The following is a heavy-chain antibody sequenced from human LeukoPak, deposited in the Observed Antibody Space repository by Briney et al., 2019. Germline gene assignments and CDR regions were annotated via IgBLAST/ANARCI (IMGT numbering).Heavy chain of an antibody. CDR3: AKDAYFDWLFDY. D-gene: IGHD3-9*01. J-gene: IGHJ4*02. Sequence: GGSLRLSCAASGFTFSSYGMHWVRQAPGKGLEWVAFIRYDGSNKYYADSVKGRFTISRDNSKNTLYLQMNSLRAEDTAVYYCAKDAYFDWLFDYRGQGTLVTVSS. CDR2: IRYDGSNK. V-gene: IGHV3-30*02. CDR1: GFTFSSYG.